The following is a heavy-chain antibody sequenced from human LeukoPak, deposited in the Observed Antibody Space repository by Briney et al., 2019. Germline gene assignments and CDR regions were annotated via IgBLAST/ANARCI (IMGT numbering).Heavy chain of an antibody. V-gene: IGHV1-3*01. CDR1: GYTFTSYS. Sequence: GASVKVSCKASGYTFTSYSMHWGRQAPGQRLEWMGWINAGNGNTKYSQKFQGRVTITRDTSASTAYMELSSLRSEDTAVYYGARGYYYGSGSYLGFDYWGQGTLVTVSS. D-gene: IGHD3-10*01. CDR3: ARGYYYGSGSYLGFDY. J-gene: IGHJ4*02. CDR2: INAGNGNT.